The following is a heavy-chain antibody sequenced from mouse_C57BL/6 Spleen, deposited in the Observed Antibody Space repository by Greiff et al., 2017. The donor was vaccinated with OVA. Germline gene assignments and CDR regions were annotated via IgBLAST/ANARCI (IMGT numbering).Heavy chain of an antibody. D-gene: IGHD6-1*01. CDR1: GYTFTSYW. CDR2: IDPSDSYT. Sequence: QVQLQQPGAELVRPGTSVKLSCKASGYTFTSYWMHWVKQRPGQGLEWIGVIDPSDSYTNYNQKFKGKATLTVDTSSSTAYMQLSSLTSEDSAVYYCASQPGRAMDYWGQGTSVTVSS. J-gene: IGHJ4*01. V-gene: IGHV1-59*01. CDR3: ASQPGRAMDY.